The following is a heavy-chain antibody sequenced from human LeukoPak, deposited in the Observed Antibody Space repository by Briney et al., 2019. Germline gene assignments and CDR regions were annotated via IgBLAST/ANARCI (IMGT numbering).Heavy chain of an antibody. Sequence: PSQTLSLTCTVSGGSISSGSYYWSWIRQPAGKGLEWIGRIYTSGSTNYNPSLKSRVTISVDTSKNQFSLKLSSVTAADTAVYYCARDLWLDIEVAANWFDPWGRGTLVTSPQ. CDR3: ARDLWLDIEVAANWFDP. CDR1: GGSISSGSYY. J-gene: IGHJ5*02. V-gene: IGHV4-61*02. CDR2: IYTSGST. D-gene: IGHD6-19*01.